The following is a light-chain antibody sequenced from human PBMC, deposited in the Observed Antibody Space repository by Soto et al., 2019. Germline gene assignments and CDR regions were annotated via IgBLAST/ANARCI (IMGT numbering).Light chain of an antibody. Sequence: DIVLTQSPDSLAVSLGERATINCKSSHNILYSSDNKNYLSWYQQRPGQPPKLLFYWASTRQSGVPDRFSGSGSRTHFTLTLTSLHAEEVEVSCCQKHYSSPPTFGQGTKVEL. V-gene: IGKV4-1*01. J-gene: IGKJ1*01. CDR1: HNILYSSDNKNY. CDR2: WAS. CDR3: QKHYSSPPT.